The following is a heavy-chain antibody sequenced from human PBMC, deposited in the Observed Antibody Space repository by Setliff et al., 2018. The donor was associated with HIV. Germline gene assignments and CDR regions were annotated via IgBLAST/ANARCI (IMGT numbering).Heavy chain of an antibody. CDR3: AGHDVVRGAGWFDP. J-gene: IGHJ5*02. Sequence: ASVKVSCKTSGFTFSNYAIHWVRQAPGQGLEWMGGIIPILGIANYAQKFQGRVTITADKSTSTAYMELSSLRAEDTAVYYCAGHDVVRGAGWFDPWGQGTLVTVSS. CDR1: GFTFSNYA. CDR2: IIPILGIA. V-gene: IGHV1-69*10. D-gene: IGHD3-10*01.